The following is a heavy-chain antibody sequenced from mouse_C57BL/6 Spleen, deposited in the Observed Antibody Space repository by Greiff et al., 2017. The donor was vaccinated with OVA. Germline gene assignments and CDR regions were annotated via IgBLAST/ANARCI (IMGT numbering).Heavy chain of an antibody. J-gene: IGHJ4*01. CDR2: ISYDGSN. CDR1: GYSITSGYY. CDR3: ARGLRLQCAMDY. V-gene: IGHV3-6*01. Sequence: EVKLMESGPGLVKPSQSLSLTCSVTGYSITSGYYWNWIRQFPGNKLEWMGYISYDGSNNYNPSLKNRISITRDTFKNQFFLKLNSVTTEDTATYYCARGLRLQCAMDYWGQGTSVTVSS. D-gene: IGHD3-2*02.